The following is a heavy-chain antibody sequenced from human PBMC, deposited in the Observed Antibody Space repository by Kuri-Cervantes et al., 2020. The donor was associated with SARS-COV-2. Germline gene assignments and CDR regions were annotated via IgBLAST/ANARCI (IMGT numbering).Heavy chain of an antibody. CDR2: IYYSGST. Sequence: SETLSLTCTVSGGSISSSSYYWGWIRQPPGRGLEWIGSIYYSGSTYYNPSLKSRVTISVDTSKNQFSLKLSSVTAADTAVYYCARSAPLVVYAIPDYYYYMDVWGKGTTVTVSS. V-gene: IGHV4-39*01. CDR1: GGSISSSSYY. CDR3: ARSAPLVVYAIPDYYYYMDV. D-gene: IGHD2-8*02. J-gene: IGHJ6*03.